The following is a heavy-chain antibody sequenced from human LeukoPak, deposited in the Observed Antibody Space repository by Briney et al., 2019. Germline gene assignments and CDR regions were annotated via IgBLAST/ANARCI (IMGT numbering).Heavy chain of an antibody. D-gene: IGHD1-26*01. CDR3: ARDLGATIFDFDY. Sequence: GGSLRLSCAASRFTFSSYSMNWVRQAPGKGLEWVSSISSIGSTIYYADSVKGRFTISRDNAKNSLYLQMNSLRVEDTAVYYCARDLGATIFDFDYWGQGILVTVSS. CDR2: ISSIGSTI. CDR1: RFTFSSYS. V-gene: IGHV3-48*01. J-gene: IGHJ4*02.